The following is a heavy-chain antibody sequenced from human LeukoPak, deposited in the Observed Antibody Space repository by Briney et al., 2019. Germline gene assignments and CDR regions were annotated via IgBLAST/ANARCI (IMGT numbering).Heavy chain of an antibody. CDR3: ARANGGGAYYPFDY. Sequence: GGSLRLSCAASGFTLSSYWMSWVRQAPGKGLEWVANIKQDGSEKYYVDSVKGRFTISRDNAKNSLYLQMNSLRAEDTAVYYCARANGGGAYYPFDYWGQGALVTVSS. D-gene: IGHD2-21*02. CDR2: IKQDGSEK. J-gene: IGHJ4*02. V-gene: IGHV3-7*01. CDR1: GFTLSSYW.